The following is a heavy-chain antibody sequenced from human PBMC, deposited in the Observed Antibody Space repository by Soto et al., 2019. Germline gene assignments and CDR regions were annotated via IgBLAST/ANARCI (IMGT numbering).Heavy chain of an antibody. D-gene: IGHD5-12*01. V-gene: IGHV4-59*01. J-gene: IGHJ4*02. CDR1: GGSISSYY. CDR2: IYYSGST. CDR3: ASFRVATIYLDY. Sequence: SETLSLTCTVSGGSISSYYWSWIRQPPGKGLEWIGYIYYSGSTNYNPSLKSRVPISVDTSKNQFSLQLSSVTAADTAVYYCASFRVATIYLDYWGQGTLVTVSS.